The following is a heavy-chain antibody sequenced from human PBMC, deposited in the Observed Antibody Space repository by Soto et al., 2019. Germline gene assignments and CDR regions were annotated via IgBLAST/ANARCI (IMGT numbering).Heavy chain of an antibody. J-gene: IGHJ4*02. CDR1: GGSISSGGYS. CDR2: MYHSGST. D-gene: IGHD4-17*01. Sequence: SETLSLTCAVSGGSISSGGYSWSWIRQPPGKGLEWIGYMYHSGSTYYNPSLKSRVTISVDRSKNQFSLKLSSVTAADTAVYYCARGMTTVTTFDYWGQGTLVTVSS. V-gene: IGHV4-30-2*01. CDR3: ARGMTTVTTFDY.